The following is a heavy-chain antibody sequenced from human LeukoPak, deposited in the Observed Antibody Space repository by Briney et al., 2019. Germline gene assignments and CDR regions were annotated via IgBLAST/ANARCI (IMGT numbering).Heavy chain of an antibody. D-gene: IGHD1-26*01. CDR1: GGSISSGGYY. CDR2: IYTSAIT. CDR3: AREREENYYYYYMDV. V-gene: IGHV4-61*02. Sequence: PSQTLSLTCTVSGGSISSGGYYWSCIRPPAGKGLGWSGRIYTSAITNYNPSLKSRVTISVDTSKNQFSLNLSSVTAADTAVYYCAREREENYYYYYMDVWGKGTTVTISS. J-gene: IGHJ6*03.